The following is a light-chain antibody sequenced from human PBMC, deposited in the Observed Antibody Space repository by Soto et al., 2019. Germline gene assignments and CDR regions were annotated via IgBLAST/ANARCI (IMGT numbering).Light chain of an antibody. Sequence: QSVVTQPPSASGTPGQRVTISCSGSSSNIGGNYVYWYQHLPGTAPKVLIYKNNHRPSGVPDRFSGSKSDTSASLAISGLRSEDEAHYCCAVWDDSLNGVVFGGGTKLTVL. V-gene: IGLV1-47*01. CDR3: AVWDDSLNGVV. J-gene: IGLJ3*02. CDR2: KNN. CDR1: SSNIGGNY.